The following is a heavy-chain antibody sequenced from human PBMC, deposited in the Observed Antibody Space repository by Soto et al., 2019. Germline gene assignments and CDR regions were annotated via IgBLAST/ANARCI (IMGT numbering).Heavy chain of an antibody. V-gene: IGHV4-59*01. J-gene: IGHJ6*02. D-gene: IGHD4-17*01. CDR1: GGSISTYY. CDR3: ARDAMTTVIPYYYYYGMDV. CDR2: ISYSGST. Sequence: PSETLSLTCTVSGGSISTYYWSWIRQPPGKGLEWIGYISYSGSTNYNPSLKSRLTISVDTSKNQFSLKLSSVTAADTAVYYCARDAMTTVIPYYYYYGMDVWGQGTTVT.